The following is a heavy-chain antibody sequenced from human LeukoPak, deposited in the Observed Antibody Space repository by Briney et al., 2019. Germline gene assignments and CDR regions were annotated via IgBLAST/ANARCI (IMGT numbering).Heavy chain of an antibody. D-gene: IGHD6-6*01. V-gene: IGHV3-11*04. CDR2: ISSSGSTI. J-gene: IGHJ4*02. CDR1: GFTFSDYY. Sequence: PGGSLRLSCAASGFTFSDYYMSWIRQAPGKGLEWVSYISSSGSTIYYADSVKGRFTISRDNAKNSLYLQMNSLRAEDTAVYYCARVRRYMGYSSSSWYFDYWGQGTLVTVSS. CDR3: ARVRRYMGYSSSSWYFDY.